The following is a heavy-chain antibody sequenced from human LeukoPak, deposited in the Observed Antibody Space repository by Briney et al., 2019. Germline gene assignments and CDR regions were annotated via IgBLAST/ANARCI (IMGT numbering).Heavy chain of an antibody. Sequence: PSETLSLTCTVSGGSISSGDYYWSWIRQPPGKGLEWIGEINHSGSTNYNPSLKSRVTISVDTSKNQFSLKLSSVTAADTAVYYCARVTYCSSTSCYRRGFDYWGQGTLVTVSS. D-gene: IGHD2-2*02. CDR1: GGSISSGDYY. CDR3: ARVTYCSSTSCYRRGFDY. J-gene: IGHJ4*02. V-gene: IGHV4-39*07. CDR2: INHSGST.